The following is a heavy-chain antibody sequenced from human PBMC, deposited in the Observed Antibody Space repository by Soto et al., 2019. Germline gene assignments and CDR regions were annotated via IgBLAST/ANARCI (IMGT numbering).Heavy chain of an antibody. J-gene: IGHJ6*02. V-gene: IGHV1-69*06. Sequence: GASVKVSCKASGGTFSSYAISWVRQAPGQGLEWMGGIIPIFGTANYAQKFQGRVTITADKSTSTAYMELSSLRSEDTAVYYCARAPVRYSSGWDKLLLDVWGQGTTVTVSS. D-gene: IGHD6-19*01. CDR2: IIPIFGTA. CDR3: ARAPVRYSSGWDKLLLDV. CDR1: GGTFSSYA.